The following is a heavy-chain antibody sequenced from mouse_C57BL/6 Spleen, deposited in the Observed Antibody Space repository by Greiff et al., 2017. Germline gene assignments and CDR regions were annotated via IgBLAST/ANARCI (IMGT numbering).Heavy chain of an antibody. CDR1: GYTFTTYP. CDR3: ARGDYGSRISFAY. J-gene: IGHJ3*01. V-gene: IGHV1-47*01. D-gene: IGHD1-1*01. Sequence: VQLKESGAELVKPGASVKMSCKASGYTFTTYPIEWMKQNHGKSLEWIGNFHPYNDDTKYNEKFKGKATLTVEKSSSTVYLELSRLTSDDSAVYYCARGDYGSRISFAYWGQGTLVTVSA. CDR2: FHPYNDDT.